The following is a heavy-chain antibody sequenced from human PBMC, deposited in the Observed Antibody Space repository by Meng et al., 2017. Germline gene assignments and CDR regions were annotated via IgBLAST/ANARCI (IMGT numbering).Heavy chain of an antibody. CDR1: GFTVSSNY. D-gene: IGHD3-10*01. J-gene: IGHJ2*01. V-gene: IGHV3-66*02. CDR3: ASELPGGPNYWYFDL. CDR2: IYSGGST. Sequence: GQVVESGGGLVQPGGSLRLSCGASGFTVSSNYMGWVRQAPGKGLEWVSVIYSGGSTYYADSVKGRFTISRDNSKNTLYLQMNSLRAEDTAVYYCASELPGGPNYWYFDLWGRGTLVTVSS.